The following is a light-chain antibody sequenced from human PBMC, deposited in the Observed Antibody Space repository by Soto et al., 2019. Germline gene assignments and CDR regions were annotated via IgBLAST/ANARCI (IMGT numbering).Light chain of an antibody. J-gene: IGLJ1*01. CDR1: SSDVGGYSY. CDR2: DVS. V-gene: IGLV2-14*01. CDR3: SSYTSSSTLDV. Sequence: QSVLTQPASVSGSPGQSITISCTGTSSDVGGYSYVSWYQQHPGKAPKLMIYDVSNRPSGVSNRFSGSKSGNTASLTISGLRVEDEADYYCSSYTSSSTLDVFGTGTKVTVL.